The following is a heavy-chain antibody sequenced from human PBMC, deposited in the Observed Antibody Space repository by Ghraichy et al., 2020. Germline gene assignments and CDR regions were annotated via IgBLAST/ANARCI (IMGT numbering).Heavy chain of an antibody. V-gene: IGHV4-4*07. CDR2: IYTSGST. Sequence: GSLSLTCTVSGGSISSYYWSWIRQPAGKGLEWIGRIYTSGSTNYNPSLKSRVTMSVDTSKNQFSLKLSSVTAADTAVYYCARDSTSYGGLWFGEAIYYYYGMDVWGQGTTVTVSS. CDR1: GGSISSYY. CDR3: ARDSTSYGGLWFGEAIYYYYGMDV. D-gene: IGHD3-10*01. J-gene: IGHJ6*02.